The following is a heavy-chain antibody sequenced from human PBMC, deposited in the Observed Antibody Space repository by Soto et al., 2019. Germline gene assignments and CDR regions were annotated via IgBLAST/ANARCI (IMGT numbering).Heavy chain of an antibody. Sequence: SETLSLTCAVYGYSIRSSDWWGWIRQPPGKGLEWIGYITHGGSTNYNPSLKRRVTMSVDPSKNQFSLNLTSVTAVDTAVYYCARMAVTTFYYYAMDVWGQGTTVTVS. V-gene: IGHV4-28*01. CDR2: ITHGGST. CDR1: GYSIRSSDW. D-gene: IGHD6-19*01. J-gene: IGHJ6*02. CDR3: ARMAVTTFYYYAMDV.